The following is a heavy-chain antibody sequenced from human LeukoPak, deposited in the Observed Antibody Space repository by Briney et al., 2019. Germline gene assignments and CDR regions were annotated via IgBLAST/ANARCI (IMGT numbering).Heavy chain of an antibody. D-gene: IGHD4-23*01. Sequence: KASQTVSLTCAISGDSVSSNSASWNWIRQSPSRGLEWLGRTYYRSKWYNDYAVSVKSRITINPDTSKNQFSLQLNSVNPEDTAVYYCARAGDHLTYGGVDIWGLGTMVTVSS. CDR1: GDSVSSNSAS. CDR3: ARAGDHLTYGGVDI. V-gene: IGHV6-1*01. CDR2: TYYRSKWYN. J-gene: IGHJ3*02.